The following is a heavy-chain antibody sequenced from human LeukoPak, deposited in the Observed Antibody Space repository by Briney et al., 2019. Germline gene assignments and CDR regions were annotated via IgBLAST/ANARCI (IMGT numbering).Heavy chain of an antibody. CDR3: ARVGEYYYDSSGEAPFDY. J-gene: IGHJ4*02. V-gene: IGHV4-34*01. Sequence: SETLSLTCAVYGGSFSGYYWSWIRQPPGKGLEWIGEINHSGSTNYNPSLKSRVTISVDTSKNQFSLKLSSVTAADTAVYYCARVGEYYYDSSGEAPFDYWGQGTLVTVSS. D-gene: IGHD3-22*01. CDR2: INHSGST. CDR1: GGSFSGYY.